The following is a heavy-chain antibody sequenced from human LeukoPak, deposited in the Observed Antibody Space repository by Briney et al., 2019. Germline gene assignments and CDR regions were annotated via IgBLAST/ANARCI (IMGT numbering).Heavy chain of an antibody. CDR2: ISSSSSYI. CDR3: ARDMGVVVRGVIISLKDY. Sequence: GGSLRLSCAASGFTFSSYRMNWVRQAPGKGLEWVSSISSSSSYIYYADSVKGRFTISRDNAKNSLYLQMNSLRAEDTAVYYCARDMGVVVRGVIISLKDYWGQGTLVTVSS. J-gene: IGHJ4*02. V-gene: IGHV3-21*01. D-gene: IGHD3-10*01. CDR1: GFTFSSYR.